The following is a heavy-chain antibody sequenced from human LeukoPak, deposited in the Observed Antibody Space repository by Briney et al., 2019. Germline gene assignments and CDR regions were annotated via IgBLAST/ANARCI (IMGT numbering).Heavy chain of an antibody. J-gene: IGHJ6*02. CDR3: ARAVIHPIHSYYYGMDV. V-gene: IGHV4-59*01. CDR2: IYYSGST. D-gene: IGHD2/OR15-2a*01. CDR1: GGSISSYY. Sequence: SETLSLTCTVSGGSISSYYWSWIRQPPGKGLEWIGYIYYSGSTNYNPSLKSRVTISVDTSKNQFSLKLSSVTAADTAVYYCARAVIHPIHSYYYGMDVWGQGTTVTVSS.